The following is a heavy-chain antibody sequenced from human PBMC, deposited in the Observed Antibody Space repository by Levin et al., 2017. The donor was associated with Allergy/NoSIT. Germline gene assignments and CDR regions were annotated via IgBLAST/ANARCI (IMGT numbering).Heavy chain of an antibody. D-gene: IGHD1-7*01. J-gene: IGHJ6*02. CDR2: ISYSGST. Sequence: LSQTLSLTCSVFGGSIRTYYWSWIRQPPGKGLEWIGYISYSGSTNYNPSLKSRVTISVDTSKNQFSLKLASVTAADTAVYYCARDRVTEGTTNYYYGTAVWGQGTTVTVSS. V-gene: IGHV4-59*01. CDR3: ARDRVTEGTTNYYYGTAV. CDR1: GGSIRTYY.